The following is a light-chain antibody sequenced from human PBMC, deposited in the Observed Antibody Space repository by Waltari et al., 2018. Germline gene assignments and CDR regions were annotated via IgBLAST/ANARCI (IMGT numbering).Light chain of an antibody. Sequence: QSALTQPASVSGSPGQSITISGTGDSSDVDTYNLVSWYQQHPGKAPKLIIYEVSKRPSGVSDRFSATKSGNTASLTISGLQVEDEANYYCCSYAGSSTPGVFGTGTKVTVL. V-gene: IGLV2-23*02. CDR3: CSYAGSSTPGV. CDR1: SSDVDTYNL. CDR2: EVS. J-gene: IGLJ1*01.